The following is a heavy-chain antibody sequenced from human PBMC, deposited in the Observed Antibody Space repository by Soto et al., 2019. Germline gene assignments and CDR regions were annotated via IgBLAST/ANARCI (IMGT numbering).Heavy chain of an antibody. J-gene: IGHJ6*02. CDR1: GGSISSGGYY. CDR3: ARFPGLSYYYYYGMDV. CDR2: INHSGST. V-gene: IGHV4-39*07. D-gene: IGHD3-10*01. Sequence: PSETLSLTCTVSGGSISSGGYYWSWIRQPPGKGLEWIGEINHSGSTNYNPSLKSRVTISVDTSKNQFSLKLSSVTAADTAVYYCARFPGLSYYYYYGMDVWGQGTTVTVSS.